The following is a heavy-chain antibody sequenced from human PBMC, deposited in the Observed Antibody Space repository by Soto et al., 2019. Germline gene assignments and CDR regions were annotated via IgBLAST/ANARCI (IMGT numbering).Heavy chain of an antibody. J-gene: IGHJ4*02. Sequence: EVQLVESGGGLVQPGGSLRLSCAASGFSFSNYSMNWVRQAPGKGLEWVSYITSTSGTIYYADSVKGRFTTSRDNAKNSLYLHMNSLGDEDTAVYYCARLPKGTTVTSWGRGTLVTVSS. CDR3: ARLPKGTTVTS. CDR1: GFSFSNYS. V-gene: IGHV3-48*02. CDR2: ITSTSGTI. D-gene: IGHD4-17*01.